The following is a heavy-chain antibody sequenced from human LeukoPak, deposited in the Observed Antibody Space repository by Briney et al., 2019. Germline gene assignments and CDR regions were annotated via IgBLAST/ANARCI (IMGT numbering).Heavy chain of an antibody. CDR2: ISAYNGNT. CDR3: ARDWNLFCSSSSRSLDY. CDR1: GYTFTSYG. J-gene: IGHJ4*02. V-gene: IGHV1-18*01. D-gene: IGHD6-6*01. Sequence: ASVKVSCKASGYTFTSYGISWVRQAPGQGLEWMGWISAYNGNTNYAQKLQGRVTMTTDTSTSTAYMELRSLRSDDTAVYYCARDWNLFCSSSSRSLDYWGQGTLVTVSS.